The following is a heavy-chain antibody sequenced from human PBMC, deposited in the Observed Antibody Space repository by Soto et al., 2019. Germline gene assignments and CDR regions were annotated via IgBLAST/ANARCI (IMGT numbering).Heavy chain of an antibody. CDR1: GYTFTSYG. J-gene: IGHJ6*02. CDR2: ISAYNGNT. CDR3: ARDCSSTTAYNYYYGMDV. V-gene: IGHV1-18*04. D-gene: IGHD2-2*01. Sequence: ASVKVSCKSSGYTFTSYGIIWVRQAPGQGLEWMGWISAYNGNTNYAQKLQGRVTMTTDTSTSTAYMELRSLRSDDTAVYYCARDCSSTTAYNYYYGMDVWGQGTTVTVSS.